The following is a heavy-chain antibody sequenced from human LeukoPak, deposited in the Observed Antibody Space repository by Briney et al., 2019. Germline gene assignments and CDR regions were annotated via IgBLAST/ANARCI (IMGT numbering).Heavy chain of an antibody. CDR1: GFTFSSYA. CDR2: ISYDGSNK. V-gene: IGHV3-30*04. CDR3: AKDGRPDTYGIFDL. J-gene: IGHJ4*01. Sequence: PGGSLRLSCAASGFTFSSYAMHWVRQAPGKGLEWVAVISYDGSNKYYADSVKGRFTISRDNSKNTLYLQMNSLRAEDTAFYYCAKDGRPDTYGIFDLWGHGTLVTVSS. D-gene: IGHD1-1*01.